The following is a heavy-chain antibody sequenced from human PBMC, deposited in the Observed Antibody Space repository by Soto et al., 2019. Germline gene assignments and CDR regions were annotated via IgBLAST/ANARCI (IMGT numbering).Heavy chain of an antibody. V-gene: IGHV1-8*01. CDR2: MRPHSGKT. Sequence: QVHLVQSGAEVKKPGASVKVSCEASGYPFTSYDINLVRQATGQGLEWLGWMRPHSGKTGCAQKFQGRVTMTTNTSINTVYMELSGLRSEDTAVYFCARDFGVYNWFDTWGEGTLVTVSS. CDR1: GYPFTSYD. D-gene: IGHD4-17*01. CDR3: ARDFGVYNWFDT. J-gene: IGHJ5*02.